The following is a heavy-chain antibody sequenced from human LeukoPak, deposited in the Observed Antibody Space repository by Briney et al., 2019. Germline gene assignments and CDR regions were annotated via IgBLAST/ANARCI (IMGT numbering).Heavy chain of an antibody. CDR3: ARGIRKSGDLHYYGIDV. Sequence: GGSLRLSCAASGFTFSSYSMNWVRQAPGKGLEWISSISSSSGYIYYADSMKGRFTISRDNAKNSLYLQINGLRAEDTAVYYCARGIRKSGDLHYYGIDVWDQGTTVTVS. CDR1: GFTFSSYS. V-gene: IGHV3-21*01. D-gene: IGHD2-21*01. J-gene: IGHJ6*02. CDR2: ISSSSGYI.